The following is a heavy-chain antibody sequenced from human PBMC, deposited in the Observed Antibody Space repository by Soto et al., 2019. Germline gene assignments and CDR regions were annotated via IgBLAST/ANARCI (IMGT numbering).Heavy chain of an antibody. Sequence: GGSLRLSCAASGFTFSNAWMSWVRQAPGKGLEWVGRIKSKTDGGTTDYATPVKGRFTISRDDSKSTLYLQMNSLKTEDTAVYYCTTEYGTVTTLTVHWGQGTLVTVSS. D-gene: IGHD4-17*01. CDR2: IKSKTDGGTT. CDR1: GFTFSNAW. V-gene: IGHV3-15*01. CDR3: TTEYGTVTTLTVH. J-gene: IGHJ4*02.